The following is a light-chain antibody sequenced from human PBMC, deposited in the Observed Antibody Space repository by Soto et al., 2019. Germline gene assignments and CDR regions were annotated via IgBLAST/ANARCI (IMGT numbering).Light chain of an antibody. V-gene: IGLV8-61*01. Sequence: QTVVTQEPSFSVSPGGTVTLTCGLSSGSVSASYGPSWYQQTPGQAPRRLIYSAYTRSSGVPDRVSGSILGNKAALTITGAQADDESDYYCVLYLGSGIWVFGGGTKLTVL. J-gene: IGLJ3*02. CDR1: SGSVSASYG. CDR3: VLYLGSGIWV. CDR2: SAY.